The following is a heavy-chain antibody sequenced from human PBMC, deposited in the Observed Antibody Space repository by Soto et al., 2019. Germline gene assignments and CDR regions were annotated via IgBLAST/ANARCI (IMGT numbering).Heavy chain of an antibody. CDR3: ARDLATYGDYGYFNY. J-gene: IGHJ4*02. D-gene: IGHD4-17*01. Sequence: PGGSLRLSCAASGFTVSSNYMSWVRQAPGKGLEWVSVIYSGGSTYYADSVKGRFTISRDNSKNTLYLQMNSLRAEDTAVYYCARDLATYGDYGYFNYWGQGTLVTVYS. CDR1: GFTVSSNY. CDR2: IYSGGST. V-gene: IGHV3-53*01.